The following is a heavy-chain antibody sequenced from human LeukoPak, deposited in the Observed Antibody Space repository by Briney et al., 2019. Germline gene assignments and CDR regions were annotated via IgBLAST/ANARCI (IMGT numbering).Heavy chain of an antibody. J-gene: IGHJ4*02. Sequence: GASVKVSCKVSGYTLTELSMHWVRQAPGKGLEWMGGFDPEDGETIYAQKFQGRVTMTEDTSTDTAYMELSSLRSEDTAVYYCATPAFLEWLLPFGYWGQGTLVTVSS. CDR3: ATPAFLEWLLPFGY. V-gene: IGHV1-24*01. CDR1: GYTLTELS. D-gene: IGHD3-3*02. CDR2: FDPEDGET.